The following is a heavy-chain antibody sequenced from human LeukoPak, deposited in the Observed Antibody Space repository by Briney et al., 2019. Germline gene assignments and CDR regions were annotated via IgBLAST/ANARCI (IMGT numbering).Heavy chain of an antibody. V-gene: IGHV4-61*02. CDR2: IFASGST. CDR3: ARAPSDSSGYSSYYYYMDV. D-gene: IGHD3-22*01. J-gene: IGHJ6*03. Sequence: PSETLSLTCTVSGASISSGSYYWNWIRQPAGKGLEWIGRIFASGSTNYNPSLKSRVTISVDTSKNQFSLKLSSVTAADTAVYYCARAPSDSSGYSSYYYYMDVWGKGTTVTVSS. CDR1: GASISSGSYY.